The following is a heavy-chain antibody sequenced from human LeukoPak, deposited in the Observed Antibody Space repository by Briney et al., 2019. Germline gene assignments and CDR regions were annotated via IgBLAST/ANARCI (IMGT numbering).Heavy chain of an antibody. CDR1: GGSFSGHY. CDR3: ARAVPRGYSYGRRGYYLDY. Sequence: SETLSLTCAVYGGSFSGHYWSWIRQPPGKGLEWIGEINHSGSTNYNPSLKSRVTISVDTSKNQFSLKLSSVTAADTAVYYCARAVPRGYSYGRRGYYLDYWGQGTLVTVSS. V-gene: IGHV4-34*01. CDR2: INHSGST. J-gene: IGHJ4*02. D-gene: IGHD5-18*01.